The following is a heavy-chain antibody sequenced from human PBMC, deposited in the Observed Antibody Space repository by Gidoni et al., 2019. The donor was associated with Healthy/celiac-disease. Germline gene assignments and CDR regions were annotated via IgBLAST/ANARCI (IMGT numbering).Heavy chain of an antibody. CDR3: ARDLETGPPDYYYYYGMDV. V-gene: IGHV4-4*02. D-gene: IGHD7-27*01. CDR2: IYHSGST. Sequence: QVQLQESGPGLVKPSGTLSLTCAVSGGSISSSNWWSWVRQPPGKGLEWIGEIYHSGSTNYNPSLKSRVTISVDKSKNQFSLKLSSVTAADTAVYYCARDLETGPPDYYYYYGMDVWGQGTTVTVSS. CDR1: GGSISSSNW. J-gene: IGHJ6*02.